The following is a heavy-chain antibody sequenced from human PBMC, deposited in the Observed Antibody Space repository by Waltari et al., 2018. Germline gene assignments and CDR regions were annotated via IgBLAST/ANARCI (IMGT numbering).Heavy chain of an antibody. CDR1: GFNFSGXE. V-gene: IGHV3-48*03. CDR3: XXDPDXPTYCGGDCXXGDAFDI. Sequence: EVQLXESGGALVQPGGSLRLSXAASGFNFSGXELNWXRQAPXGGLVWLSYINPNSAYMYYADSVKGXFTISRDNAGNSXYLXMDXLXAXDTAVYYXXXDPDXPTYCGGDCXXGDAFDIXGQGTMVTVXS. CDR2: INPNSAYM. J-gene: IGHJ3*02. D-gene: IGHD2-21*02.